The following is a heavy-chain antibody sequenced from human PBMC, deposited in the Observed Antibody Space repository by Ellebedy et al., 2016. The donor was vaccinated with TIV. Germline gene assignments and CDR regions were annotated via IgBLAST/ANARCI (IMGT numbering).Heavy chain of an antibody. J-gene: IGHJ6*02. CDR3: ARFRSGIVVAPAHYGMDV. V-gene: IGHV4-34*01. CDR1: GGSFSDYF. CDR2: INHTGGT. Sequence: SETLSLXCAVYGGSFSDYFWTWIRQPPGEGLEWIGEINHTGGTNYNPSLKSRVTISVDTSKNQFSLRLSSVTAADTAVYYCARFRSGIVVAPAHYGMDVWGQGTTVTVSS. D-gene: IGHD2-2*01.